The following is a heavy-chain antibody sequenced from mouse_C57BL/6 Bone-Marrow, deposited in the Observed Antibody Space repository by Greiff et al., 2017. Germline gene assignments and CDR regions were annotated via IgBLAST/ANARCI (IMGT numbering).Heavy chain of an antibody. CDR3: AREVYYGSSFWYFDV. D-gene: IGHD1-1*01. Sequence: EVQVVESGGGLVQPGGSLSLSCAASGFTFTDYYMSWVRQPPGKALEWLGFIRNKANGYTTEYSASVKGRFTISRDNSQSILYLQMNARRAEDSATYYCAREVYYGSSFWYFDVWGTGTTVTVSS. CDR1: GFTFTDYY. CDR2: IRNKANGYTT. V-gene: IGHV7-3*01. J-gene: IGHJ1*03.